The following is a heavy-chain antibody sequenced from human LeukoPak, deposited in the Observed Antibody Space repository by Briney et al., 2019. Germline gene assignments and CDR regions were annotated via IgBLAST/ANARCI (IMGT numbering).Heavy chain of an antibody. CDR3: ARASWVSSADAVW. J-gene: IGHJ4*02. V-gene: IGHV3-23*01. CDR2: MKGTGET. CDR1: GLSFSSFA. Sequence: SGGSLRLSCAASGLSFSSFAISWVRQAPARGLEWLSSMKGTGETFYADSVRGRFTLSRDDSRNTVYLQLNNLRVEDAAVYYCARASWVSSADAVWWGQGTVVTVSS. D-gene: IGHD3-16*01.